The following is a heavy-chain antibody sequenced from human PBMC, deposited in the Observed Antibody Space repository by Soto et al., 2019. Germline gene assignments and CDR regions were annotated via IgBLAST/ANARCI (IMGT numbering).Heavy chain of an antibody. CDR1: GGSISSGDYY. V-gene: IGHV4-31*03. J-gene: IGHJ5*02. CDR3: ARWWSGSRQGFDP. Sequence: QVQLQESGPGLVKPSQTLSLTCTVSGGSISSGDYYWSWIRQHPGKGLEWIGYIYYSGSTYYNPSVKSRVTVSVGTSKNRCALKLSSVTAADTAVYYCARWWSGSRQGFDPWGQGTLVTVSS. D-gene: IGHD3-3*01. CDR2: IYYSGST.